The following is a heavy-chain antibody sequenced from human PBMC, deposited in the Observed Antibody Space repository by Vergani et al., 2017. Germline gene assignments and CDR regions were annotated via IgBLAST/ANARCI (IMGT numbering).Heavy chain of an antibody. J-gene: IGHJ4*02. CDR1: GFTFSSYS. CDR2: ISSSSSYI. D-gene: IGHD2-21*01. Sequence: EVQLVESGGGLVKPGGSLRLSCAASGFTFSSYSMNWVRQAPGKGLEWVSSISSSSSYIYYADSVKGRFTISRDNAKNSLYLQMNSLRAEDTAFYYCADLYGDDGFSPFWGEGTLVTDSS. V-gene: IGHV3-21*04. CDR3: ADLYGDDGFSPF.